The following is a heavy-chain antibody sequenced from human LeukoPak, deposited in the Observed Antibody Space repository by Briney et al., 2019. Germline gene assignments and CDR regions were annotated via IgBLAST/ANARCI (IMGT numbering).Heavy chain of an antibody. V-gene: IGHV3-30*18. CDR2: ISYDGSNK. CDR3: AKGPSYYYANYGMDV. CDR1: GFTFSSYG. J-gene: IGHJ6*02. Sequence: GGSLRLSCAASGFTFSSYGMHWVRQAPGKGLEWVAVISYDGSNKYYADSVKGRFTISRDNSKNTLYLQMNSLRAGGTAVYYCAKGPSYYYANYGMDVWGQGTTVTVSS. D-gene: IGHD3-10*01.